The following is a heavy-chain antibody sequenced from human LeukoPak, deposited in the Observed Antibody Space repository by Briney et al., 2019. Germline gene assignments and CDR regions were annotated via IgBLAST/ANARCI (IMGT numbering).Heavy chain of an antibody. J-gene: IGHJ4*02. CDR3: ARDLDYGGRGLDS. Sequence: GGSLRLSCAASGFTFSTSSFNWVRQAPGKGLEWISYISTSSTINYADSVRGRFTISRDNAKSSLSLQMNSLRAEDTAVYYCARDLDYGGRGLDSWGQGTLVIVSS. V-gene: IGHV3-48*04. CDR1: GFTFSTSS. D-gene: IGHD4-23*01. CDR2: ISTSSTI.